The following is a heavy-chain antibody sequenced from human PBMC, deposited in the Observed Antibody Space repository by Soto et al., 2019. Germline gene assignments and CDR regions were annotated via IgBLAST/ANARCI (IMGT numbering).Heavy chain of an antibody. Sequence: SGPTLVNPTQTLTLTCTFSGFSLSTSGMCVSWIRQPPGKALEWLARIDWDDDKYYSTSLKTRLTISKDTSKNQVVLTMTNMDPVDTATYYCARIRLAARPDVEYYYYYYMDVWGKGTTVTVSS. J-gene: IGHJ6*03. D-gene: IGHD6-6*01. CDR2: IDWDDDK. CDR3: ARIRLAARPDVEYYYYYYMDV. V-gene: IGHV2-70*11. CDR1: GFSLSTSGMC.